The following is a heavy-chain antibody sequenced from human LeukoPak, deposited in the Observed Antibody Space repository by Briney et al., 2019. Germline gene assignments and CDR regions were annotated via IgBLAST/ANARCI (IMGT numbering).Heavy chain of an antibody. Sequence: GGSLRLSCAASGFTFSSYSMNWVRQAPGKRLEYVSAISSNGGSTYYANSVKGRFTISRDNAKNSLYLQMNSLRAEDTAVYYCAELGITMIGGVWGKGTTVTISS. CDR2: ISSNGGST. J-gene: IGHJ6*04. CDR3: AELGITMIGGV. CDR1: GFTFSSYS. V-gene: IGHV3-64*01. D-gene: IGHD3-10*02.